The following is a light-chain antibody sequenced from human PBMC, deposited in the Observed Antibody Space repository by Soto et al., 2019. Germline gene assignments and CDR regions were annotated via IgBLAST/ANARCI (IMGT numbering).Light chain of an antibody. V-gene: IGLV1-40*01. J-gene: IGLJ3*02. CDR1: SSNIGAGYD. CDR3: QSYDSSLSASV. Sequence: QAVLTQPPSVSGAPGQRVTISCTGSSSNIGAGYDVHWYQQLPGTAPKLLIYGNSNRPSGVPDRFSGSKSGTSASLAITGLQAEDEADYYCQSYDSSLSASVFGGGIKVTVL. CDR2: GNS.